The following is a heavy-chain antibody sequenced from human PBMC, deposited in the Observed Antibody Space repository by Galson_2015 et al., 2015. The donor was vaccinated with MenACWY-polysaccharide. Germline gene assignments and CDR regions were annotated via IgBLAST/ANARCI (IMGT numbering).Heavy chain of an antibody. Sequence: SLRLSCAASGFTFSSYRMHWVRQAPGKGLEWVSRINSDRSSTCYADSVKGRFTISRDNAKNTLYLQMNSLRVEDTAVYYCTREGFRGSAFDYWGQGTLVTVSS. CDR3: TREGFRGSAFDY. CDR2: INSDRSST. D-gene: IGHD3-16*01. V-gene: IGHV3-74*01. CDR1: GFTFSSYR. J-gene: IGHJ4*02.